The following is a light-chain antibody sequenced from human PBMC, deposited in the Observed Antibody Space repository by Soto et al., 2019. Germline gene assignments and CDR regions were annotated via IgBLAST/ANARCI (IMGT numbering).Light chain of an antibody. Sequence: EIVMTQSPSTLSVSPGERATLSCRASQSVSSNLAWYQQKPGQAPRLLIYGASTRATGIPARFSGSWYGTEFNLTISSLQSEDFAVCYCQQYNKWPRTFGQGTKVDIK. V-gene: IGKV3-15*01. CDR1: QSVSSN. CDR3: QQYNKWPRT. CDR2: GAS. J-gene: IGKJ1*01.